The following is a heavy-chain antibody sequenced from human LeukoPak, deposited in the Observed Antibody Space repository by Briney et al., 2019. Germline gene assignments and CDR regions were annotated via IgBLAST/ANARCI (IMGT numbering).Heavy chain of an antibody. V-gene: IGHV4-34*01. CDR1: GGSFSGYY. D-gene: IGHD4-17*01. Sequence: PSETLSFTCAVYGGSFSGYYWSWIRQPPGKGLEWIGVINHSGSTNYNPSLKSRVTISVDPSKNQFSLKLSSVTAADTAVYYCARGLWYGDYRYFDYWGQGTLVTVSS. CDR2: INHSGST. CDR3: ARGLWYGDYRYFDY. J-gene: IGHJ4*02.